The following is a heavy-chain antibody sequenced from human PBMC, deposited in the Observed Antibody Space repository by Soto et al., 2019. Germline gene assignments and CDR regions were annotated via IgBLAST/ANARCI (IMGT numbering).Heavy chain of an antibody. CDR2: IDWDDDK. J-gene: IGHJ4*02. Sequence: SGPTLVNPTQTLTLACTFSGFSLSTSGMCVSWIRQPPGKALEWLALIDWDDDKYYSTSLKTRLTISKDTSKNQVVLTMTNMDPVDSATYYCARILASSGWYYFDYWGQGTLVTVSS. CDR3: ARILASSGWYYFDY. CDR1: GFSLSTSGMC. D-gene: IGHD6-19*01. V-gene: IGHV2-70*01.